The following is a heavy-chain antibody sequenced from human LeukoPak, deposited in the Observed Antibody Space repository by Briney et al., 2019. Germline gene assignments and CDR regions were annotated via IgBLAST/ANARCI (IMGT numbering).Heavy chain of an antibody. J-gene: IGHJ4*02. CDR2: IIPILGIA. V-gene: IGHV1-69*04. D-gene: IGHD3-9*01. Sequence: SVKVSCMASGGTFSSYAISWVRQALGQGLEWIGRIIPILGIANYAQKFQGRVTITADKSTSTAYMELSSLRSEDTAVYYCARGRYFDWLSPLGDYWGQGTLVTVSS. CDR3: ARGRYFDWLSPLGDY. CDR1: GGTFSSYA.